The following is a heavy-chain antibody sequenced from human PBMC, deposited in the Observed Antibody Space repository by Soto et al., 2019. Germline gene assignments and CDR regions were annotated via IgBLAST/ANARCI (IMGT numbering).Heavy chain of an antibody. Sequence: QVQLVQSGAEVKKPGASVKVSCKASGYTFTTHGISWVRQVPGQGLEWMGWVRGDTGHTNYAQSLQGRVILPTDTSTHTAYMVLRSLRTDNTAVYSCARDLRYCRSGTCYPEWFDPWGQGTLVTVSS. CDR1: GYTFTTHG. J-gene: IGHJ5*02. CDR2: VRGDTGHT. CDR3: ARDLRYCRSGTCYPEWFDP. D-gene: IGHD2-15*01. V-gene: IGHV1-18*01.